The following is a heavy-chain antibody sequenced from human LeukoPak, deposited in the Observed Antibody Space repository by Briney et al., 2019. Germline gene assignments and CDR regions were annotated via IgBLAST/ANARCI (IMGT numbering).Heavy chain of an antibody. V-gene: IGHV3-23*01. CDR1: GFTFSSYA. J-gene: IGHJ4*02. D-gene: IGHD3-22*01. Sequence: PGGSLRLSCAASGFTFSSYAMSWVRRAPGKGLEWVSAISGSGGSTYYADSVKGRFTISRDNSKNTLYLQMNSLRAEDTAVYYCAKQGYYDSSGIFDYWGQGTLVTVSS. CDR2: ISGSGGST. CDR3: AKQGYYDSSGIFDY.